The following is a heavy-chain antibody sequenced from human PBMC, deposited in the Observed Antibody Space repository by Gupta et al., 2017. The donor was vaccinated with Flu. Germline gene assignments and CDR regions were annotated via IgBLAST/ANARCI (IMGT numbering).Heavy chain of an antibody. J-gene: IGHJ6*02. D-gene: IGHD2-8*01. CDR3: AKDRVRRTSGYGMDV. Sequence: QVQLVESGGGVVQPGRSLRLSCAASGFSFTTYGMYWVRQAPGKGLEWVAVVSHDGGQTNYADSVKGRFTISRDNAKNTLYLEMSSLRIEDAAVYYCAKDRVRRTSGYGMDVWGQGTTVIVSS. CDR1: GFSFTTYG. CDR2: VSHDGGQT. V-gene: IGHV3-30*18.